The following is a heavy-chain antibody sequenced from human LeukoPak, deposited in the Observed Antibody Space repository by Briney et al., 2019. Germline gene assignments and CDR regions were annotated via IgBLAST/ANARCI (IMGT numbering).Heavy chain of an antibody. Sequence: SETLSLTCTVSGGSISSYYWSWIRQPPGKGLEWIGYIYYSGSTNCNPSLKSRVTISVDTSKNQFSLKLSSVTAADTAVYYCARGSHTASRYNWLDPWGQGTLVTVSS. J-gene: IGHJ5*02. CDR1: GGSISSYY. D-gene: IGHD5-18*01. CDR2: IYYSGST. V-gene: IGHV4-59*01. CDR3: ARGSHTASRYNWLDP.